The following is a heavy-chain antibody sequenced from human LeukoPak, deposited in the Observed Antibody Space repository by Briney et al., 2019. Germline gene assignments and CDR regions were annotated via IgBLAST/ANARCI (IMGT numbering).Heavy chain of an antibody. CDR1: GFTFSSYG. V-gene: IGHV3-23*01. Sequence: PGGSLRLSCAASGFTFSSYGMSWVRQAPGKGLEWVSAISGSGGTTYYADSVKGRFTISRDNSKNTLYPQMNSLRAEDTAVYYCAKREGKSSVDYWGQGTLVSVSS. CDR3: AKREGKSSVDY. D-gene: IGHD6-25*01. CDR2: ISGSGGTT. J-gene: IGHJ4*02.